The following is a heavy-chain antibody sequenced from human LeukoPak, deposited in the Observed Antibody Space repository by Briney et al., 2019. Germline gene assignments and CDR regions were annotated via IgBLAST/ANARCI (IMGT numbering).Heavy chain of an antibody. CDR3: AREYCSGGSCYIFDY. Sequence: ASVKVSCMASGYTFTSYGISWVRQAPGQGLEWMGWISAYNGNTNYAQKLQGRVTMTTDTSTSTAYMELRSLRSDDTAVYYCAREYCSGGSCYIFDYWGQGTLVTVSS. CDR2: ISAYNGNT. D-gene: IGHD2-15*01. J-gene: IGHJ4*02. V-gene: IGHV1-18*04. CDR1: GYTFTSYG.